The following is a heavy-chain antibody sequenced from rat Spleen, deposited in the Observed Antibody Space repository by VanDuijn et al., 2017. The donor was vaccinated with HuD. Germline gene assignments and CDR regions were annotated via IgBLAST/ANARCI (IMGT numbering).Heavy chain of an antibody. D-gene: IGHD1-1*01. CDR1: GFTFDDYG. CDR2: ISYDGSRT. V-gene: IGHV5-29*01. Sequence: EVQLVESGGGLVQPGRSLKLSCAASGFTFDDYGMAWVRQTPTKRLEWVATISYDGSRTYYRDSVRGRFTISRDNAENTLSLQMDSLRSEDTATYFCVRPAGTVVPNWFVYWGQGTLVTVSS. J-gene: IGHJ3*01. CDR3: VRPAGTVVPNWFVY.